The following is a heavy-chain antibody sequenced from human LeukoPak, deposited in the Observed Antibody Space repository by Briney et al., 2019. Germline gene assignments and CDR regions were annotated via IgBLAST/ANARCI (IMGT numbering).Heavy chain of an antibody. CDR2: IYTSRST. D-gene: IGHD5-18*01. V-gene: IGHV4-61*02. Sequence: SETLSLTCTVSGGSISSGSYYWSWIRQPAGKGLEWIGRIYTSRSTNYNPSLKSRVTISEDTSKNQFSLKLSSVTAADTAVYYCAREHGQLWLLGYWGQGTLVTVSS. J-gene: IGHJ4*02. CDR1: GGSISSGSYY. CDR3: AREHGQLWLLGY.